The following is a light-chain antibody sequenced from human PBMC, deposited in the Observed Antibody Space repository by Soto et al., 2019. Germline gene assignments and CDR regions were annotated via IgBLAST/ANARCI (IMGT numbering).Light chain of an antibody. CDR1: SSDVGGYNY. CDR3: SSYTSSSSSYV. CDR2: EVS. Sequence: QSALTQPASVSGSPGQSITISCTGTSSDVGGYNYVSWYQQHPGKVPELMIYEVSNRPSGVSNRFSGSKSGNTASLTISGLQSEDEADYYCSSYTSSSSSYVFGTGTKVTVL. V-gene: IGLV2-14*01. J-gene: IGLJ1*01.